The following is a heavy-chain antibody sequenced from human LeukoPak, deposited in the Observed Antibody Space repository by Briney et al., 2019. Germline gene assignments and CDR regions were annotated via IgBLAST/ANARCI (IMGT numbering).Heavy chain of an antibody. J-gene: IGHJ4*02. CDR2: ISYDGSNE. D-gene: IGHD6-6*01. CDR3: ANPRIAAYYFDY. CDR1: GFTFSSYG. V-gene: IGHV3-30*18. Sequence: GRSLRLSCAASGFTFSSYGMHWVRQAPGKGLEWVAVISYDGSNEYYADSVKGRFTISRDNSKNTLYLQMSSLRPEDTAVYYCANPRIAAYYFDYWGQGTLVTVSS.